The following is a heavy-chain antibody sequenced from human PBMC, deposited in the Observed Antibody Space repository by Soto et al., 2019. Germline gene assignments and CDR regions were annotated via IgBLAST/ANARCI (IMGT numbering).Heavy chain of an antibody. CDR1: GFTFSSYS. D-gene: IGHD6-19*01. CDR3: ARDLFHSGWYYYHYYGMDV. Sequence: GGSLRLSCAASGFTFSSYSMNWVRQAPGKGLEWVSSISSSSSYIYYADSVKGRFTISRDNAKNSLYLQMNSLRAEDTAVYYCARDLFHSGWYYYHYYGMDVWGQGTTVTVSS. V-gene: IGHV3-21*01. J-gene: IGHJ6*02. CDR2: ISSSSSYI.